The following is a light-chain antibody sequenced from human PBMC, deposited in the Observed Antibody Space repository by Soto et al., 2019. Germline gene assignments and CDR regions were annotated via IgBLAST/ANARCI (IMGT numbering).Light chain of an antibody. CDR2: AAS. J-gene: IGKJ4*01. CDR1: QGIGNW. CDR3: QQYDSGPLS. V-gene: IGKV1D-16*01. Sequence: DIQMTQSPSSLSASVGDTITITCRASQGIGNWVAWYQQKLEKAPKSLIYAASNLHSGVPSRFSGTGSGTDFTLTVSSLQPEDCATYYCQQYDSGPLSFGGWTKVEMK.